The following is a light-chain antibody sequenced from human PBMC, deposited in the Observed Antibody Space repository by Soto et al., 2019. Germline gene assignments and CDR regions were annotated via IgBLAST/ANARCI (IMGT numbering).Light chain of an antibody. Sequence: DIQLTQSPSTLSGSVAGRVTTTCRASQTISSWLAWYQQKPGKAPKLLIYKASTLKSGVPSRFSGSGSGTEFTLTISSLQPDDFATYYCQHYNSYSEAFGQGTKVDIK. CDR1: QTISSW. J-gene: IGKJ1*01. V-gene: IGKV1-5*03. CDR2: KAS. CDR3: QHYNSYSEA.